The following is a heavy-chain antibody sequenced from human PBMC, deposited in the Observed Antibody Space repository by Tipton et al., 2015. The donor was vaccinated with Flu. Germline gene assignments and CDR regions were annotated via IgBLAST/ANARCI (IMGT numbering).Heavy chain of an antibody. D-gene: IGHD6-19*01. Sequence: QLVQSGGGLVKPGGYLRLSCAASGFTFSDDYMSWIRQAPGKGLEWVSHISSSGSTINYADSVKGRFTISRDNIKNTLYLQMNSLRAEDTAVYYCAKVIPELVAGLDYWGQGTLVTVSS. CDR3: AKVIPELVAGLDY. CDR2: ISSSGSTI. V-gene: IGHV3-11*01. CDR1: GFTFSDDY. J-gene: IGHJ4*02.